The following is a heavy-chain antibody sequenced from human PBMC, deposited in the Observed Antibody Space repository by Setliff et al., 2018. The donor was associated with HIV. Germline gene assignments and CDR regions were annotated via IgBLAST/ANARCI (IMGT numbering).Heavy chain of an antibody. CDR1: GASISSSSYY. J-gene: IGHJ4*02. CDR3: ASSTTVVTPFFDY. V-gene: IGHV4-39*07. Sequence: PSETLSLTCTVSGASISSSSYYWGWIRQPPGKGLEWIGSIYYSGSTYYNPSLKSRVTISVDTSKNQFSLKLSSVTAADTAVYYCASSTTVVTPFFDYWGQGTLVTVSS. CDR2: IYYSGST. D-gene: IGHD4-17*01.